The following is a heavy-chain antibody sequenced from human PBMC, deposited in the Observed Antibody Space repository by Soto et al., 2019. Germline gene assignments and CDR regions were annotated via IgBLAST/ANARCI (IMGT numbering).Heavy chain of an antibody. Sequence: PGGSLRLSCAASGFIFSTYSMNWVRQAPGKGLEWVSYISTSTSTIYYADSVKGRFTISRDNAKNSLYLQMNSLRDEDTAVYYCARGVLGPGDYYYGMDVWGQGITVTVSS. CDR3: ARGVLGPGDYYYGMDV. CDR1: GFIFSTYS. J-gene: IGHJ6*02. D-gene: IGHD7-27*01. V-gene: IGHV3-48*02. CDR2: ISTSTSTI.